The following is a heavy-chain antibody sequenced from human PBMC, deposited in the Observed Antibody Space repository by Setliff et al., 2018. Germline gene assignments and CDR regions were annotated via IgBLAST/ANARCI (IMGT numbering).Heavy chain of an antibody. CDR2: ISYDKRNE. V-gene: IGHV3-30*04. J-gene: IGHJ4*02. D-gene: IGHD1-26*01. CDR1: GFNFGAYA. Sequence: PGGSLRLSCAASGFNFGAYAMHWVRQAPGKGLEWVAVISYDKRNEYYADSVKGRFTISRDNAKNTLYLQMNSLRAEDTAVYYCVRDGAGAFDYWGQGALVTVSS. CDR3: VRDGAGAFDY.